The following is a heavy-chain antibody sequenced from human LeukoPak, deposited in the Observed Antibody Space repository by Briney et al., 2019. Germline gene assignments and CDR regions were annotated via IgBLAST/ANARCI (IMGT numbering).Heavy chain of an antibody. J-gene: IGHJ6*03. CDR3: AREWRYYYYYYMDV. CDR2: INHSGST. D-gene: IGHD2-8*01. V-gene: IGHV4-34*01. CDR1: GGSFSGYY. Sequence: SETLSLTCAVYGGSFSGYYWSWIRQPPGKGLEWIGEINHSGSTNYNPSLKSRVTISVDTSKNHFSLKLSSVTAADTAVYYCAREWRYYYYYYMDVWGKGTTVTVS.